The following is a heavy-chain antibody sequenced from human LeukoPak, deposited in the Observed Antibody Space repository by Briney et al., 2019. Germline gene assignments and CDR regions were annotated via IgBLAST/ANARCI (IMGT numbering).Heavy chain of an antibody. CDR1: GFTFSSYE. V-gene: IGHV3-48*03. J-gene: IGHJ6*03. CDR2: ISSSGSTI. Sequence: GGSLRLTCAASGFTFSSYEMNWVRQAPGKGLEWVSYISSSGSTIYYADSVKGRFTISRDNAKNSLYLQMNSLRAEDTAVYYCARDKEYSSRSYYYCMDVWGKGTTVTISS. D-gene: IGHD6-13*01. CDR3: ARDKEYSSRSYYYCMDV.